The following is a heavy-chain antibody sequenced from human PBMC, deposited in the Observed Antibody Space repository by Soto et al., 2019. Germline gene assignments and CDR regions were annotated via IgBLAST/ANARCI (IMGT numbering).Heavy chain of an antibody. CDR2: ITASGDST. D-gene: IGHD1-1*01. V-gene: IGHV3-23*01. CDR1: GFSFSGYA. CDR3: VEPGAYWTR. Sequence: HPGGSLRLSCAASGFSFSGYAMSWVRQAPGKGLEWVSSITASGDSTYYADSVKGRFTISRDNSKNILYLQLNILRVDDTALYYCVEPGAYWTRWGQGTLVTVSS. J-gene: IGHJ4*02.